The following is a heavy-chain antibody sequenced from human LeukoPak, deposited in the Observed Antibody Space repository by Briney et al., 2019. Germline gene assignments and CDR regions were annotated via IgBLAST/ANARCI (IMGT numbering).Heavy chain of an antibody. D-gene: IGHD6-13*01. J-gene: IGHJ4*02. CDR1: GGSISSYY. CDR3: ARHPYSSSWYRD. V-gene: IGHV4-59*08. Sequence: SETLSLTCTVSGGSISSYYWSWIRQPPGKGLEWIGYIYYSGSTNYIPSLKSRVTISVDTSKNQFSLKLSSVTAADTAVYYCARHPYSSSWYRDWGQGTLVTVTS. CDR2: IYYSGST.